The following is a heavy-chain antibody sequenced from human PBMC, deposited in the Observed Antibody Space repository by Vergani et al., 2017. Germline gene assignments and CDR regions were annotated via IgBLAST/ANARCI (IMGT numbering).Heavy chain of an antibody. D-gene: IGHD3-22*01. J-gene: IGHJ4*02. Sequence: QVQLQESGPGLVKPSQTLSLTCTVSGGSISSGSYYWSWIRQPAGKGLEWIGRIYTSGSTNYNPSLKSRVTISVDTSKNQFSLKLSCVTAADTAVYYCARDRRLHDSSGYVNDYWGQGTLVTVSS. CDR1: GGSISSGSYY. CDR2: IYTSGST. V-gene: IGHV4-61*02. CDR3: ARDRRLHDSSGYVNDY.